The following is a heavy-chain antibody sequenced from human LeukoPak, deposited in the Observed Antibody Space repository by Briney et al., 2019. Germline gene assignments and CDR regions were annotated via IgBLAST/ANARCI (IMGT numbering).Heavy chain of an antibody. CDR1: GYTFTSYG. D-gene: IGHD2-2*01. CDR3: AREPQSRTLLDY. Sequence: AASVKVSCKASGYTFTSYGISWVRQAPGQGLEWMGRISAYNGNTNYAQKLQGRVTMTTDTSTSTAYMELRSLRSDDTAVYYCAREPQSRTLLDYWGQGTLVTVSS. J-gene: IGHJ4*02. V-gene: IGHV1-18*01. CDR2: ISAYNGNT.